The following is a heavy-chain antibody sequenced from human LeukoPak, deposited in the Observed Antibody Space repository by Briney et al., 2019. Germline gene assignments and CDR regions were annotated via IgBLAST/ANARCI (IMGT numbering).Heavy chain of an antibody. CDR3: ARRAGDYSHPYDY. J-gene: IGHJ4*02. D-gene: IGHD3-22*01. CDR1: GFTVSDNY. V-gene: IGHV3-53*01. Sequence: GGSLRLSCAASGFTVSDNYMSWVRQAPGKGLEGVSVIYSGGNTYYADSVKGRFTISRDNSKNTVHLQMNSLRAEDTAMYYCARRAGDYSHPYDYWGQGTLVTVSS. CDR2: IYSGGNT.